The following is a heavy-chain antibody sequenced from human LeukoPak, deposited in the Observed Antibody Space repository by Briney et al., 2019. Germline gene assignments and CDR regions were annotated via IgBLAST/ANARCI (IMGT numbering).Heavy chain of an antibody. CDR3: ARGCRSGYNSDFDY. D-gene: IGHD5-12*01. Sequence: ASVNVSCKASGYTITGYYMHWVRQAPGQRLEWMGWINPNSGGTNYDQKFQGRVTMTTATSISTAYMELSRLRTDETAVYYCARGCRSGYNSDFDYWGQGTLVTVSS. CDR1: GYTITGYY. CDR2: INPNSGGT. V-gene: IGHV1-2*02. J-gene: IGHJ4*02.